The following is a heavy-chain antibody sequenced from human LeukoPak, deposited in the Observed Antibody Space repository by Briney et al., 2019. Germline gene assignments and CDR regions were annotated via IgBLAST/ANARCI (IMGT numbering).Heavy chain of an antibody. J-gene: IGHJ4*02. CDR3: AVREDDYVFDY. Sequence: ASVKVSCKASGYTFTSYAMHWVRQAPGQRLEWMGWINAGNGNTKYSQEFQGRVTMTTDTSTSTAYMELRSLRSDDTAVYYCAVREDDYVFDYWGQGTLVTVSS. CDR2: INAGNGNT. CDR1: GYTFTSYA. V-gene: IGHV1-3*01. D-gene: IGHD3-16*01.